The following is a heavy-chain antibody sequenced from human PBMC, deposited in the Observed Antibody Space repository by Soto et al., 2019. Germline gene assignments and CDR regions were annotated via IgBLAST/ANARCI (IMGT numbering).Heavy chain of an antibody. Sequence: PGGSLRLSCTASGFTFGDYAMSWFRQAPGKGLEWVGFIRSKAYGGTTEYAASVKGRFTISRDDSKSIAYLQMNSLKTEDTAVYYCTRVTEPRWLQLFYYYYGMDVWGQGTTVSVSS. D-gene: IGHD5-12*01. CDR3: TRVTEPRWLQLFYYYYGMDV. CDR1: GFTFGDYA. CDR2: IRSKAYGGTT. V-gene: IGHV3-49*03. J-gene: IGHJ6*02.